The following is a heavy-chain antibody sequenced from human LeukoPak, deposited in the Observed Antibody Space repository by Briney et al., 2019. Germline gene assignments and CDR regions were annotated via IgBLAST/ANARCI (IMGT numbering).Heavy chain of an antibody. Sequence: GASVKVSCKASGYTFTDYYIHWVRQAPGQGLEWMGWINPNSGGTNYAQKFQGRVTMTRDTSISTAYMELSRLRSDDTAVYYCARVQRSYDYVWGSYRSDAFDIWGQGTMVTVSS. CDR2: INPNSGGT. CDR3: ARVQRSYDYVWGSYRSDAFDI. D-gene: IGHD3-16*02. J-gene: IGHJ3*02. V-gene: IGHV1-2*02. CDR1: GYTFTDYY.